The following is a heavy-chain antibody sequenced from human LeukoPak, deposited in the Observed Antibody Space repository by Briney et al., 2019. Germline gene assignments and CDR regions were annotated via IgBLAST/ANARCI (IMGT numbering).Heavy chain of an antibody. CDR3: ARGGEYGAYIGD. CDR2: MNPGSNNT. Sequence: ASVKVSCKASGYTFTGYDIKWVRQATGQGLEWMGWMNPGSNNTGYAQKFQGRVTMTRDTSISTAYMELTSPTSEDTAVYYCARGGEYGAYIGDWGQGTLVTVSS. J-gene: IGHJ4*02. V-gene: IGHV1-8*01. D-gene: IGHD4-17*01. CDR1: GYTFTGYD.